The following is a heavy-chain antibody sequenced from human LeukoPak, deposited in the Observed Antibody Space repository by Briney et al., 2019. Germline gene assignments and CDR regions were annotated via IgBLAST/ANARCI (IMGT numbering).Heavy chain of an antibody. J-gene: IGHJ5*02. CDR2: IIHSGST. Sequence: PSETLSLTCAVYGGSFSGYYWNWIRQPPGKGLEWIGEIIHSGSTNYNPSLKSRVTISVDTSKNQFSLKLSSVTAADTAIYYCARYAATGGPNWFDPWGPGTLVTVSP. V-gene: IGHV4-34*12. CDR1: GGSFSGYY. CDR3: ARYAATGGPNWFDP. D-gene: IGHD2-15*01.